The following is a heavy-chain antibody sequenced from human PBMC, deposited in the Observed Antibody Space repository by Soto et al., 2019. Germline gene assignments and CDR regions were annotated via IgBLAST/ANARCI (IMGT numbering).Heavy chain of an antibody. CDR1: GGSISSGDSY. CDR3: ARGDSSGYLPPY. CDR2: IYNTGST. J-gene: IGHJ4*02. V-gene: IGHV4-30-4*01. D-gene: IGHD3-22*01. Sequence: QVQLQESGPGLVKPSQTLSLTCTVSGGSISSGDSYWNWIRQPPGKGLEWIGYIYNTGSTYYNPSLKSRITLSADKSKTHFSLKLSSVTAADTAVYYCARGDSSGYLPPYWGQGTLVTVSS.